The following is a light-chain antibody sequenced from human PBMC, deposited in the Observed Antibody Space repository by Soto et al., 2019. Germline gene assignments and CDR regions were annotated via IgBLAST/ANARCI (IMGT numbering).Light chain of an antibody. CDR3: QQRSNWPPK. V-gene: IGKV3-11*01. CDR1: QSVSSY. Sequence: EIVLTQSPATLSLSPGERATLSCRASQSVSSYLAWYQQKPGQAPRLLIYDASNRATGIPARFSGSGSGTDFTLTISSLEPEDFAVYSSQQRSNWPPKFVQGPKV. CDR2: DAS. J-gene: IGKJ1*01.